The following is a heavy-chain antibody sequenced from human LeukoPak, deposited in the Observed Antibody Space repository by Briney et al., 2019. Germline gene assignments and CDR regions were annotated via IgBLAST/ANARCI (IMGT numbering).Heavy chain of an antibody. V-gene: IGHV1-2*02. J-gene: IGHJ4*02. D-gene: IGHD3-22*01. CDR3: AREPYYYDSSGTDY. Sequence: ASVKVSCKASGYTFTGYYMHWVRQAPGRGLEWMGWINPNSGGTNYAQKFQGRVTMTRDTSISTAYMELSRLRSDDTAVYYCAREPYYYDSSGTDYWGQGTLVTVSS. CDR1: GYTFTGYY. CDR2: INPNSGGT.